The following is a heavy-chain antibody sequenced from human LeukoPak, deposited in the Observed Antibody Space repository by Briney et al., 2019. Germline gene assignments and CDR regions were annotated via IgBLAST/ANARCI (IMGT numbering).Heavy chain of an antibody. CDR3: ARGPLDIMITMIVEAHPIYYGMDV. J-gene: IGHJ6*02. Sequence: GASVKVSCKASGYTFTGYYMHWVRQAPGQGLEWMGWINPNSGGTNYAQKFQGRVTMTRDTSISTAYMELSRLRSDDTAVYYCARGPLDIMITMIVEAHPIYYGMDVWGQGTTVTVSS. D-gene: IGHD3-22*01. CDR1: GYTFTGYY. V-gene: IGHV1-2*02. CDR2: INPNSGGT.